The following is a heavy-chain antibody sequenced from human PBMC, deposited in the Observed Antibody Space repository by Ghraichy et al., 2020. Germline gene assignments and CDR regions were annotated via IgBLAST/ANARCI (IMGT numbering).Heavy chain of an antibody. CDR1: GGSISSYY. CDR2: IYTSGST. Sequence: SETLSLTCTVSGGSISSYYWSWIRQPAGKGLEWIGRIYTSGSTNYNPSLKSRVTMSVDTSKNQFSLKLSSVTAADTAVYYCARESQTYYYDSSGYYGWSAWITTVYYFDYWGQGTLVTVSS. D-gene: IGHD3-22*01. CDR3: ARESQTYYYDSSGYYGWSAWITTVYYFDY. V-gene: IGHV4-4*07. J-gene: IGHJ4*02.